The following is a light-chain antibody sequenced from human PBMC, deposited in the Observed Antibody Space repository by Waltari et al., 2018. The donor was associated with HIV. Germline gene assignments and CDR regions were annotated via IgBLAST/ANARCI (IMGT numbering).Light chain of an antibody. V-gene: IGLV3-25*03. J-gene: IGLJ3*02. Sequence: SYELTQAPSVSVSPGQTARITCSGDALPTQFAYWYQQQTGQAPVLVIYKDNERPSGISERFSGSSSGTTVTLTISGVQAEDEADYYCQSADTTGTYRVFGGGTKLTVL. CDR1: ALPTQF. CDR2: KDN. CDR3: QSADTTGTYRV.